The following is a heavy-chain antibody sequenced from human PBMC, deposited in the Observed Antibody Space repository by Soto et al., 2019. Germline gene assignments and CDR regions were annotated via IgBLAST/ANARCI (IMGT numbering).Heavy chain of an antibody. Sequence: EVQLLESGGGLVQPGGSLRLSCAASGFTFSSYAMSWVRQAPGKGLEWGSAITGSGGSTYYADSVKGRFTISRDNSKNTLYLQMNSLRAEDTAVYYCAKDRYYYDSSGEYYFDYWGQGTLVTVSS. D-gene: IGHD3-22*01. CDR3: AKDRYYYDSSGEYYFDY. J-gene: IGHJ4*02. CDR1: GFTFSSYA. V-gene: IGHV3-23*01. CDR2: ITGSGGST.